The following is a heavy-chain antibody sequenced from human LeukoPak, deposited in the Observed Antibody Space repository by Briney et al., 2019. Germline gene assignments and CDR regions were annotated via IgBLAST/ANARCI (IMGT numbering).Heavy chain of an antibody. CDR1: GGSVSISSYY. CDR3: ARYHSGYDDY. Sequence: SETLSLTCTVSGGSVSISSYYWGWIRQPPGKGLEWIGSIYYSGSTYYNPSLKSRVTISVDTSKNQFPLKLSSVTAADTAVYYCARYHSGYDDYWGQGTLVAVSS. J-gene: IGHJ4*02. V-gene: IGHV4-39*06. D-gene: IGHD5-12*01. CDR2: IYYSGST.